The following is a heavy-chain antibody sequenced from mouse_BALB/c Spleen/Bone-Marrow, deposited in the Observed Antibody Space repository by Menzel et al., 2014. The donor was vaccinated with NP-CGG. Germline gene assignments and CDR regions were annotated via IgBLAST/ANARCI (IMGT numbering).Heavy chain of an antibody. V-gene: IGHV2-9*02. D-gene: IGHD1-1*01. CDR3: ARSSSPYYYAMDY. Sequence: VKLMESGPGLVAPSQRLSIPCTVSGFSLISYGLHWVRQPPGKGLEWLGVIWAGGSTNYNSALMSRLSISKDNSKSQVFLKMNSLQTDDTAMYYCARSSSPYYYAMDYWGQGTSVTVSS. J-gene: IGHJ4*01. CDR2: IWAGGST. CDR1: GFSLISYG.